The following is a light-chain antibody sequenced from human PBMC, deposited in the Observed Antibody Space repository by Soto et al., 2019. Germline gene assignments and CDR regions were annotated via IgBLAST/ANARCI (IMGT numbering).Light chain of an antibody. CDR2: GAS. CDR3: QQYNNWPTWT. Sequence: EIVMTQSPATLSVSPGERATLSCRASQRVSSNLAWYQQNPGQAPRLLIYGASTRATGIPARFSGSGSGTEFTLTISSLQSEDCAVYYCQQYNNWPTWTFGQGTKVDIK. J-gene: IGKJ1*01. CDR1: QRVSSN. V-gene: IGKV3-15*01.